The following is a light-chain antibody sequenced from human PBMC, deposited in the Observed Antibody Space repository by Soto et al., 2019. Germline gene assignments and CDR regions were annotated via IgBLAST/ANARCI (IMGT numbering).Light chain of an antibody. CDR2: AAC. J-gene: IGKJ5*01. CDR1: QGIDSY. V-gene: IGKV1-9*01. CDR3: QQLNSYPIT. Sequence: DIQLTQSPAFLSASGGDRVTITCRASQGIDSYLAWYQQKPGKAPNLLIYAACTLQSGVPSRFSGSGSGTEFTLTISSLQGEDFATYFCQQLNSYPITFGQGTRLEIK.